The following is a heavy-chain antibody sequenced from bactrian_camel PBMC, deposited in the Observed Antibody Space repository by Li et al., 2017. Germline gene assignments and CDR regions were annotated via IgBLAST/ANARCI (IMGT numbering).Heavy chain of an antibody. CDR1: GYRYSDHC. CDR3: AIGYECPGLDRDNFGY. D-gene: IGHD3*01. CDR2: LTSDGRT. Sequence: HVQLVESGGDSVQAGGSLRLSCQASGYRYSDHCMAWFRQGPGKEREGVALLTSDGRTEYSDSVKGRFTISADDVSGDNRDKTLYLQMDSLKPEDTAMYYCAIGYECPGLDRDNFGYWGQGTQVTVSS. J-gene: IGHJ4*01. V-gene: IGHV3S53*01.